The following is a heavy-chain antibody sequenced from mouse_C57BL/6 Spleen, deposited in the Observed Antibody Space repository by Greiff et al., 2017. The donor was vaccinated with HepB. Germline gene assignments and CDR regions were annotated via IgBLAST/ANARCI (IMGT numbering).Heavy chain of an antibody. CDR1: GYTFTDYY. D-gene: IGHD2-2*01. CDR2: INPYNGGT. CDR3: AYGYDGGYFDY. Sequence: VQLQQSGPVLVKPGASVKMSCKASGYTFTDYYMNWVKQSHGKSLEWIGVINPYNGGTSYNQKFKGKATLTVDKSSSTAYMELNSLTSEDSAVYYCAYGYDGGYFDYWGQGTTLTVSS. V-gene: IGHV1-19*01. J-gene: IGHJ2*01.